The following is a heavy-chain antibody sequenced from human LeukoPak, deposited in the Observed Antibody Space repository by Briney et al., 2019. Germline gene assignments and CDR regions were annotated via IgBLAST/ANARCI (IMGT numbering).Heavy chain of an antibody. Sequence: SETLSLTCAVYGGSFSGYYWSWIRQPPGKGLEWIGEINHSGSTNYNPSLKSRVTISVDTSKNQFSLKLSSVTAADTAVYYCARVTARGSSSRWGQGTLVTVSS. CDR3: ARVTARGSSSR. D-gene: IGHD6-6*01. CDR2: INHSGST. CDR1: GGSFSGYY. V-gene: IGHV4-34*01. J-gene: IGHJ4*02.